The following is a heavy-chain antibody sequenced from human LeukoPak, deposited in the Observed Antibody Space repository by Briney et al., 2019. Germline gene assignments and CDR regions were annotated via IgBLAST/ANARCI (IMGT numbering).Heavy chain of an antibody. CDR1: GFSFSTHW. Sequence: PGGSLRLSCAASGFSFSTHWMSWFRQAPGKGLEWVALIKQDGSVIHYVDSVKGRFTISRDNAKNSLSLQMNSLRADDTAVYYCAGDVGWTFDIWGQGTKVTVSS. CDR2: IKQDGSVI. CDR3: AGDVGWTFDI. D-gene: IGHD1-26*01. J-gene: IGHJ3*02. V-gene: IGHV3-7*01.